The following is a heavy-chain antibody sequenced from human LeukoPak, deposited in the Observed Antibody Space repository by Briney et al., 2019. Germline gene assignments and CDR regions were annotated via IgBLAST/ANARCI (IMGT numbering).Heavy chain of an antibody. J-gene: IGHJ4*02. Sequence: GGSLRLSCAASGFTFSSYWMSWVRQAPGKGLEWVANIKQDGREKYYVDSVKGRFTISTDNAKNSLYLEMNSLRAEDTAVYYCARDQFKAFDYWGRGTLVTVSS. CDR3: ARDQFKAFDY. CDR1: GFTFSSYW. V-gene: IGHV3-7*01. CDR2: IKQDGREK.